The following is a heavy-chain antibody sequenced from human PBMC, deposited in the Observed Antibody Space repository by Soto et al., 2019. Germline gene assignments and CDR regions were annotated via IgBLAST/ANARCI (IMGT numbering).Heavy chain of an antibody. CDR2: IAQNGGT. Sequence: EGQLLESGGGLVQPGGSLRLSCAASGFTFTTYTMAWVRQAPGRGPEWVSGIAQNGGTYYADYVKGRFIISRDNSRNTVSLQMAALKGGDTAIYYCAKDMRPDGVWDFDSWGQGTLVTFAS. J-gene: IGHJ4*02. CDR3: AKDMRPDGVWDFDS. CDR1: GFTFTTYT. D-gene: IGHD4-17*01. V-gene: IGHV3-23*01.